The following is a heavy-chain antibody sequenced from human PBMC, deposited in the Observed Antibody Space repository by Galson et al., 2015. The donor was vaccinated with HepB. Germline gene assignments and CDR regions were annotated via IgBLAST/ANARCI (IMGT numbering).Heavy chain of an antibody. CDR3: ARDGLVVGFSSYMDV. CDR1: GFTFSSYS. D-gene: IGHD2-21*01. Sequence: SLRLSCAASGFTFSSYSMNWVRQAPGKGLEWVSYISSSSSTIYYADSVKGRFTISRDNAKNSLYLQMNSLRAEDTAVYYCARDGLVVGFSSYMDVWGKGTTVTVSS. J-gene: IGHJ6*03. CDR2: ISSSSSTI. V-gene: IGHV3-48*01.